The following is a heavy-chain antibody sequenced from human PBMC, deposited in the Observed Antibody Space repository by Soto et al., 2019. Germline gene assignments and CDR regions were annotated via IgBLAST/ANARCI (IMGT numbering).Heavy chain of an antibody. CDR1: GYTFNSYG. V-gene: IGHV1-18*01. Sequence: ASVKVSCKASGYTFNSYGITWVRQAPGQGLEWMGCISAYNGNTNFAQKLQGRVTVTTDTSTSTAYMELRSLRSDDTAVYYCARGSKPGIAAAGTVSFDPWGQGTLVTVSS. D-gene: IGHD6-13*01. CDR3: ARGSKPGIAAAGTVSFDP. CDR2: ISAYNGNT. J-gene: IGHJ5*02.